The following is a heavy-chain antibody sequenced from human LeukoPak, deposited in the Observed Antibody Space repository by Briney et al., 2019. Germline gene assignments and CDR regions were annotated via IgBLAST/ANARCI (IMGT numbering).Heavy chain of an antibody. V-gene: IGHV3-21*01. D-gene: IGHD2-8*01. J-gene: IGHJ4*02. CDR3: ARAGRTGSNDGGY. Sequence: GGSLRLSCAASGFTFSSDSMNWGRQAPGKGLEWVSSISSSSTYIYYGDSVKGRFTISRDNAKNSLYLQMNSLRAEDTAVYYCARAGRTGSNDGGYWGQGTLVTVSS. CDR2: ISSSSTYI. CDR1: GFTFSSDS.